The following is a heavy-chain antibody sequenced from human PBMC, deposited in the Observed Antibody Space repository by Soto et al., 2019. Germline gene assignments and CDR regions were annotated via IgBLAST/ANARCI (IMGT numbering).Heavy chain of an antibody. CDR2: INHSGST. CDR3: ARGDIVVVVAANHDAFDI. V-gene: IGHV4-34*01. D-gene: IGHD2-15*01. Sequence: SETLSLTCAVYGGSFSGYYWSWIRQPPGKGLEWIGEINHSGSTNYNPSLKSRVTISVDTSKNQFSLKLSSVTAADTAVYYCARGDIVVVVAANHDAFDIWGQGTMVTVSS. CDR1: GGSFSGYY. J-gene: IGHJ3*02.